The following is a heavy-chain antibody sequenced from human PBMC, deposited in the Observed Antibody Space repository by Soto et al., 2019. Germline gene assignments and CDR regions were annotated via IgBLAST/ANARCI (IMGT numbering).Heavy chain of an antibody. D-gene: IGHD3-3*01. CDR3: ARGGGTILAPLP. V-gene: IGHV1-2*02. CDR1: GYTFTGYF. J-gene: IGHJ5*02. CDR2: INPNSGAT. Sequence: ASVKVSCKASGYTFTGYFIHWVRQAPVQVLEWMVYINPNSGATKYAQKFQGRVTLTRDTSISKAYMELTMLRSDDTAVYYCARGGGTILAPLPWGQGTMVTVSS.